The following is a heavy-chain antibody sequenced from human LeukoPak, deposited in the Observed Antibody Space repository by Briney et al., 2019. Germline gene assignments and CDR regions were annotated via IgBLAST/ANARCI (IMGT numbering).Heavy chain of an antibody. CDR2: INPNSGGT. CDR3: ARDHSNDFWSGSGPPYYMDV. Sequence: ASVKVSCKASGYTFTGYYMHWVRRAPGQGLEWMGWINPNSGGTNYTQSFQDRVTMTRDTSISTAYMELSRLRSDDTALYYCARDHSNDFWSGSGPPYYMDVWGKGTTVTVSS. J-gene: IGHJ6*03. CDR1: GYTFTGYY. D-gene: IGHD3-3*01. V-gene: IGHV1-2*02.